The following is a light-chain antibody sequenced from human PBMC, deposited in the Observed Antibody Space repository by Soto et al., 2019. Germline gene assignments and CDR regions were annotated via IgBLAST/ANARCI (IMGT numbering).Light chain of an antibody. CDR2: DAS. V-gene: IGKV1-5*01. CDR1: QSISQW. CDR3: QQYNGYSWT. Sequence: DIQMTQSPSTLSASVGDRVAITCRASQSISQWVAWYQQKPGRAPELLIYDASKLKSGVPSRFSGSGSGTEFSLTITSLQPDDSAMYYCQQYNGYSWTFGRGTKVDI. J-gene: IGKJ1*01.